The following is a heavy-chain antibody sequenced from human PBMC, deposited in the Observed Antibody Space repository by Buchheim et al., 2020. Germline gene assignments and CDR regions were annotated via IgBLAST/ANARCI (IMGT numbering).Heavy chain of an antibody. J-gene: IGHJ4*02. CDR2: IKSKADGGTA. Sequence: EVQLVESGGGLIKPGGSLRLSCVVSEFSFIDAWMSWVRQAPGKGLEWVARIKSKADGGTAVHAATVRGRFNISRDASKNTLYLQMNSLKTEDTGVYYCATDRYYDSSFFDYWGQGTL. CDR1: EFSFIDAW. D-gene: IGHD3-22*01. V-gene: IGHV3-15*01. CDR3: ATDRYYDSSFFDY.